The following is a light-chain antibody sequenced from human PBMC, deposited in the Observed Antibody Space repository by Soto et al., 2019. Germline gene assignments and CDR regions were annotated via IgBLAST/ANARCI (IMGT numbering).Light chain of an antibody. V-gene: IGKV1-5*01. CDR3: QQLTDWPPQWT. J-gene: IGKJ1*01. Sequence: DIQMTQSPSTLSASVGDRVTITCRASQSISSWLAWYQQKPGKAPKLLIYDASSLKSGVPSRFSGSGSGTEFTLTISSLQPDDFAVYYCQQLTDWPPQWTFGQGTKVDIK. CDR2: DAS. CDR1: QSISSW.